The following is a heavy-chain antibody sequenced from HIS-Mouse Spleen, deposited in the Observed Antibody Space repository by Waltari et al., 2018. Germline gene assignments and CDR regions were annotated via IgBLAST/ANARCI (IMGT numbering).Heavy chain of an antibody. D-gene: IGHD2-21*02. CDR1: GYTFTGYY. J-gene: IGHJ3*02. Sequence: QVQLVQSGAEVKKPGASVKVSCKASGYTFTGYYMHWVRQAPGQGLEWRGWIKPKSGGTKYAQKFKGRVTMTRDTSISTAYMELSRLRSDDTAVYYCARPAHGGNSGAFDIWGQGTMVTVSS. CDR3: ARPAHGGNSGAFDI. CDR2: IKPKSGGT. V-gene: IGHV1-2*02.